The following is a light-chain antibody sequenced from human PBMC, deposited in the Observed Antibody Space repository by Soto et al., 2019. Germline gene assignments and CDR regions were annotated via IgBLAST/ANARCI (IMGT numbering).Light chain of an antibody. CDR1: QSVSNNY. Sequence: EIVLTQSPGTLSLSPGERATLSCRASQSVSNNYLAWYQQKPGQAPRLLIYDASNRATGIPDRFSGSGSGTDFTLTISRLEPEDFAVYYCQQYGSSGTFGQGTKV. CDR3: QQYGSSGT. V-gene: IGKV3-20*01. CDR2: DAS. J-gene: IGKJ1*01.